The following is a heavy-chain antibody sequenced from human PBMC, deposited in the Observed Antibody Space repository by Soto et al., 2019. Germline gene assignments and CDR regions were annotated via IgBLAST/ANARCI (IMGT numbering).Heavy chain of an antibody. J-gene: IGHJ4*02. Sequence: PGGSLRLSCAASGFTFSSYAMSWVRQAPGKGLEWVSAISGSGGSTYYADSVKGRFTISRDNSKNTLYLQMNSLRAEDTAVYHCANKVYYDSSGYYYAFGAYFDYWGQGTLVTVSS. CDR3: ANKVYYDSSGYYYAFGAYFDY. D-gene: IGHD3-22*01. V-gene: IGHV3-23*01. CDR1: GFTFSSYA. CDR2: ISGSGGST.